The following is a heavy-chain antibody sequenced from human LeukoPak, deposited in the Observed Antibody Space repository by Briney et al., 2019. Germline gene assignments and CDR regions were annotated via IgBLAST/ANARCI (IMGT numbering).Heavy chain of an antibody. CDR2: IKEDGSDK. J-gene: IGHJ2*01. CDR1: GISFSNYW. V-gene: IGHV3-7*01. CDR3: ARWTDWYFDL. D-gene: IGHD3/OR15-3a*01. Sequence: GGSLRLSCAASGISFSNYWMTWIRQAPEKGLQWVANIKEDGSDKNYADSVKGRFTISGGNAKNLLYLQMNSLRAEDTAVYYCARWTDWYFDLWGRGTLVTVSS.